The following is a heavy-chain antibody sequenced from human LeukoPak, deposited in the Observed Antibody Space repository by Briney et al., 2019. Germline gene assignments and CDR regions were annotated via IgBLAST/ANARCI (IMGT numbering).Heavy chain of an antibody. CDR2: ISTSGTTI. J-gene: IGHJ4*02. V-gene: IGHV3-11*01. Sequence: GGSLRLSCAASGFTFSDFYMSWIRQAPGKGLEWVSFISTSGTTIHYADSVKGRFTISRDNAKNSLFLQMDSLRVEDTAVYYCARDTVAGQIYFDHWGQGTLVTVSS. D-gene: IGHD6-19*01. CDR1: GFTFSDFY. CDR3: ARDTVAGQIYFDH.